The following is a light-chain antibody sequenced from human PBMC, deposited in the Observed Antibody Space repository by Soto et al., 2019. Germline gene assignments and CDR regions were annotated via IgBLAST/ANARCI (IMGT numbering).Light chain of an antibody. Sequence: AIQLTQSPSSLSASVGDRVTITCRASQDIRGALAWYQQKPGKAPKMLIYDVSTLESGVPLRFSGRSSGTDLTLTISSLQPVYFATYYCQQFNSYPITFGQGTRLEIK. J-gene: IGKJ5*01. CDR3: QQFNSYPIT. CDR1: QDIRGA. CDR2: DVS. V-gene: IGKV1-13*02.